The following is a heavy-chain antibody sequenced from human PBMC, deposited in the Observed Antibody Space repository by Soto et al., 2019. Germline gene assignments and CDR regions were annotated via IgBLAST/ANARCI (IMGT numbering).Heavy chain of an antibody. CDR3: AKDLSNLNYAGGDY. D-gene: IGHD1-7*01. CDR2: ISYDGSNK. Sequence: QVQLVESGGGVVQPGRSLRLSCAASGFTFSSYGMPWVRQAPGKGLEWVAVISYDGSNKYYADSVKGRFTISRDNSKNALYLQMNSLSAEDTAVYYCAKDLSNLNYAGGDYWGQGTLVTVSS. CDR1: GFTFSSYG. V-gene: IGHV3-30*18. J-gene: IGHJ4*02.